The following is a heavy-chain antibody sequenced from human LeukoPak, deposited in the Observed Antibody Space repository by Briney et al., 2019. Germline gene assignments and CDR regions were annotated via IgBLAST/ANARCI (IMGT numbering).Heavy chain of an antibody. J-gene: IGHJ4*02. V-gene: IGHV3-48*01. D-gene: IGHD2-8*01. Sequence: GGSLRLSCAASGFTFSSYSMNWVRQAPGKGLEWVSYISSSSSTIYYADSVKGRFSISRDNAKNSLYLQMNSLRAEDTAVYYCARESCTNGVCYMYDPDYWGQGTLVTVSS. CDR2: ISSSSSTI. CDR3: ARESCTNGVCYMYDPDY. CDR1: GFTFSSYS.